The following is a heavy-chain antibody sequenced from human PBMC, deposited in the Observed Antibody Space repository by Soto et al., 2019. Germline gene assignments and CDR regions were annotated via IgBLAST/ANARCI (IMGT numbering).Heavy chain of an antibody. V-gene: IGHV1-2*04. CDR3: ARXHSSSWYGTDYYYGMDV. CDR1: GYTFTGYY. CDR2: INPNSGGT. J-gene: IGHJ6*02. D-gene: IGHD6-13*01. Sequence: ASVKVSCKASGYTFTGYYMHWVRQAPGQGLEWMGWINPNSGGTNYAQKFQGWVTMTRDTSISTAYMELSRLRSDDTAVYYCARXHSSSWYGTDYYYGMDVWGQGTTVTVSS.